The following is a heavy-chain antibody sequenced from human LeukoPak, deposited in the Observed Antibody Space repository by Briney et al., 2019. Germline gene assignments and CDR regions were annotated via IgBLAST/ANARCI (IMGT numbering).Heavy chain of an antibody. D-gene: IGHD3-10*01. V-gene: IGHV4-39*07. Sequence: GSLRLSCAASGFTFSSYSMNWVRQAPGKGLEWIGSIYYSGSTYYNPSLTSRVTISVDTSKNQFSLKLSSVTAADTAVYYCAREGYYGSGYPFDYWGQGTLVTVSS. CDR1: GFTFSSYS. CDR2: IYYSGST. CDR3: AREGYYGSGYPFDY. J-gene: IGHJ4*02.